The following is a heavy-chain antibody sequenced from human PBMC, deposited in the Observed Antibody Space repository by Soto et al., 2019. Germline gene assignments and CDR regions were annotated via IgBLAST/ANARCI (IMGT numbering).Heavy chain of an antibody. D-gene: IGHD2-21*02. CDR1: GGTFSSYA. J-gene: IGHJ4*02. CDR2: IIPIFGTA. Sequence: QVQLVQSGAEVKKPGSSVKVSCKASGGTFSSYAISWVRQAPGQGLEWMGGIIPIFGTANYAQKFQGRVTITADESTSTAYMELSSLRSEVTAVYYCARSEDCGGDCYYFDYWGQGTLVTVSS. CDR3: ARSEDCGGDCYYFDY. V-gene: IGHV1-69*12.